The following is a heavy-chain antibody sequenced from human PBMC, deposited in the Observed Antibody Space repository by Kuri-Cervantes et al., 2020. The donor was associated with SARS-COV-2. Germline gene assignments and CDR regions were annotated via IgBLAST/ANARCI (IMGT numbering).Heavy chain of an antibody. CDR2: ISSSSSTI. D-gene: IGHD4-17*01. CDR3: ARGFPTVTTWLGYYYYGMDV. J-gene: IGHJ6*02. V-gene: IGHV3-48*01. CDR1: GFTFSSYS. Sequence: GESLKISCAASGFTFSSYSMNWVRQAPGKGLEWVSYISSSSSTIYYADSVKGRFTISRDSAKNSLYLQMNSLRAEDTAVYYCARGFPTVTTWLGYYYYGMDVWGQGTTVTVSS.